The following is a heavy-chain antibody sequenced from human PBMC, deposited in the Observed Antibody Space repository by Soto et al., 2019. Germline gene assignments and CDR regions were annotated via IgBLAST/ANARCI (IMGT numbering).Heavy chain of an antibody. J-gene: IGHJ4*02. CDR1: VCWFRSTF. CDR3: AKVAPRNSDVNWLGH. D-gene: IGHD3-22*01. Sequence: PVVSLILSCTSSVCWFRSTFIHLFRQAPVNGLEWVSVISYDLSQKAYGDSVKFRFAVSIDNSNNTLFHQMHTLRPDDTAVYYCAKVAPRNSDVNWLGHWGEGNMVSVSS. CDR2: ISYDLSQK. V-gene: IGHV3-30*18.